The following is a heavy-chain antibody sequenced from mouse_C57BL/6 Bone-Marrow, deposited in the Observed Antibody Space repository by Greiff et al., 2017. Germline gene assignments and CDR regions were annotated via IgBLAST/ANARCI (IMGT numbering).Heavy chain of an antibody. Sequence: DVMLVESGGDLVKPGGSLKLSCAASGFTFSSYGMSWVRQTPDKRLEWVATISSGGSYTYYPDSVKGRFTISRDNAKNTLYLQMSSLKSEDTAMYYCARHWGLYDGYYYWDLDVWGTGTTVTVSS. CDR2: ISSGGSYT. J-gene: IGHJ1*03. V-gene: IGHV5-6*02. CDR3: ARHWGLYDGYYYWDLDV. CDR1: GFTFSSYG. D-gene: IGHD2-3*01.